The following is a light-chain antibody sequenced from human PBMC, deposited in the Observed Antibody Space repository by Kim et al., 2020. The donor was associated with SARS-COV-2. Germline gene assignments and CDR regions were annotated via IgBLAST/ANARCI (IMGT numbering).Light chain of an antibody. CDR1: SSDVGGYNY. Sequence: GQSVTISCTGTSSDVGGYNYVSWYQPHPGQAPKLLIYDVSKWPSGVRDRFSGSKSGNTASLTISGLQAEDEADYYCCSYAGSYSWVFGGGTQLTVL. J-gene: IGLJ2*01. CDR3: CSYAGSYSWV. V-gene: IGLV2-11*01. CDR2: DVS.